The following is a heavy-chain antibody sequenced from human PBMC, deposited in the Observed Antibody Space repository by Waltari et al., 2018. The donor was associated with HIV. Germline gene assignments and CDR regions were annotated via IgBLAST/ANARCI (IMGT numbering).Heavy chain of an antibody. CDR2: IYPDDTV. Sequence: VTTGGKVIQPGGSLRLSCVGSNGPIGNNYVSWGRQAPEKGLEWVSIIYPDDTVHYSDSVRGRFVISRVRSKNTISLLLNNLLFEDTAVYYCAIGVRYLGPWGQGTLVTVS. CDR1: NGPIGNNY. J-gene: IGHJ5*02. CDR3: AIGVRYLGP. V-gene: IGHV3-53*02. D-gene: IGHD2-8*01.